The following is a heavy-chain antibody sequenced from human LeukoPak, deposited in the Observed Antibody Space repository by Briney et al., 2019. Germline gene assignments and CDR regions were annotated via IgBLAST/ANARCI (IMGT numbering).Heavy chain of an antibody. Sequence: GGSLRLSCVGSGFTFSSYWMTWVRQAPGKGLEWVANIKDDGSEKYSVDSVKGRFTNSRDNAKNLLYLQMSSLRAEDTAVYYCARARIDYWGQGTLVTVSS. D-gene: IGHD1-14*01. J-gene: IGHJ4*02. V-gene: IGHV3-7*04. CDR3: ARARIDY. CDR2: IKDDGSEK. CDR1: GFTFSSYW.